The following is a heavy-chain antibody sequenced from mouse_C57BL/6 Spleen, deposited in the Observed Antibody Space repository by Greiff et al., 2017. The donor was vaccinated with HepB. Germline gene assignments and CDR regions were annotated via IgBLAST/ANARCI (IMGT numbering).Heavy chain of an antibody. CDR3: ASHDYDDYAMDY. J-gene: IGHJ4*01. Sequence: EVKLVESGGGLVQPGGSLSLSCAASGFTFTDYYMSWVRQPPGKALEWLGFIRNKANGYTTEYSASVKGRFTISRDNSQSILYLQMNALRAEDSATYYCASHDYDDYAMDYWGQGTSVTVSS. CDR1: GFTFTDYY. CDR2: IRNKANGYTT. D-gene: IGHD2-4*01. V-gene: IGHV7-3*01.